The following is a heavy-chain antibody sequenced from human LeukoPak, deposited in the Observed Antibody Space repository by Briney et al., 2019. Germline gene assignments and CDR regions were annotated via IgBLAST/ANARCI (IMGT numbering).Heavy chain of an antibody. CDR2: ISGSGGST. CDR3: AKDPYIVVVTALVDY. J-gene: IGHJ4*02. Sequence: PGASLRLSCAASGFTFSSYAMSWVRQAPGKGLEWVSAISGSGGSTYYADSVKGRFTISRDNSKNTLYLQMNSLRAEDTAVYCCAKDPYIVVVTALVDYWGQGTLVTVSS. CDR1: GFTFSSYA. D-gene: IGHD2-21*02. V-gene: IGHV3-23*01.